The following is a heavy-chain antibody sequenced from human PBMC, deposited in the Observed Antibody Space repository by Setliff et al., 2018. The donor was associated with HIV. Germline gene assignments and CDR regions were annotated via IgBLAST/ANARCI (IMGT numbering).Heavy chain of an antibody. CDR1: GGSINRSNYY. CDR2: ISYTGST. Sequence: SETLSLTCTVPGGSINRSNYYWGWIRQPPGKGLEWIGTISYTGSTYYDPSLKSRVTISLDTSKNQFFLKLSSVTAPDTAIYYCARQTWEYYDTLTGYYRSPKDFDSWGQGTLVTVSS. V-gene: IGHV4-39*01. CDR3: ARQTWEYYDTLTGYYRSPKDFDS. J-gene: IGHJ4*02. D-gene: IGHD3-9*01.